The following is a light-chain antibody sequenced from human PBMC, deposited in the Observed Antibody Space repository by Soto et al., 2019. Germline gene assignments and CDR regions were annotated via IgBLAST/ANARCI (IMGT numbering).Light chain of an antibody. CDR1: SGSVSTSYY. Sequence: QTVVTQEPSFSVSPGGTVTLTCGLSSGSVSTSYYPSWYQQTPGQAPRTLIYSTNTRSSGVPDRFSGTILGKKAALTITGVQADDESDYYCVLYMGSGTVVFGGGTKLTVL. J-gene: IGLJ2*01. CDR3: VLYMGSGTVV. V-gene: IGLV8-61*01. CDR2: STN.